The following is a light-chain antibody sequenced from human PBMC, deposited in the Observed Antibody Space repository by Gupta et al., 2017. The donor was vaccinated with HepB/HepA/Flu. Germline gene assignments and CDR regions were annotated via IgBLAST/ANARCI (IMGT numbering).Light chain of an antibody. CDR1: QTASIW. CDR2: KAS. CDR3: QQYNGYPWT. V-gene: IGKV1-5*03. J-gene: IGKJ1*01. Sequence: FQMTQSHSTLSASVADRVTITCRASQTASIWLAWYQQKPGKAPKVLIHKASSLKSGVPSRFSGSGSGTEFTLTITSLQPEDFATYYCQQYNGYPWTFGQGTKVEIK.